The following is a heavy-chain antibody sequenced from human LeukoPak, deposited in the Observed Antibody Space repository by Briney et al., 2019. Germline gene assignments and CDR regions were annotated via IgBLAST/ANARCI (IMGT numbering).Heavy chain of an antibody. CDR1: GASISNKF. Sequence: SETLSLTCDVSGASISNKFWSWIRHPPGKGLEWIGYISYTGTTNYNPSLQSRVTISVDTSKNQLSLKVTSMTAADTAVYYCARDTSGYYGRYEHWGQGTLVTVSS. V-gene: IGHV4-59*01. J-gene: IGHJ4*02. D-gene: IGHD3-3*01. CDR3: ARDTSGYYGRYEH. CDR2: ISYTGTT.